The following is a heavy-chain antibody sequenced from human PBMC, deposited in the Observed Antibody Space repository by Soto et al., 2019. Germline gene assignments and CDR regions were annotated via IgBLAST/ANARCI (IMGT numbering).Heavy chain of an antibody. CDR2: IIPIFGTA. D-gene: IGHD3-10*01. CDR1: GGTFSSYA. Sequence: GASVKVSCKASGGTFSSYAISWVRQAPGQGLEWMGGIIPIFGTANYAQKFQGRVTITADESTSTAYMELSSLRSEDTAVYYCARGGSGSYSNYYYGTDVWGQGTTVTVSS. V-gene: IGHV1-69*13. CDR3: ARGGSGSYSNYYYGTDV. J-gene: IGHJ6*02.